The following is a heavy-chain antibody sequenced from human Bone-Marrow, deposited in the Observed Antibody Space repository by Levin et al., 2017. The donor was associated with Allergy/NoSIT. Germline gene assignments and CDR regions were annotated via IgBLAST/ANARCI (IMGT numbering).Heavy chain of an antibody. D-gene: IGHD1-1*01. CDR3: ARDPHESAQLANHYYGLDG. J-gene: IGHJ6*02. Sequence: GGSLRLSCAASGFPFDDYAMSWVRQAPGKGLEWVSGINWNGGSTAYADSVKGRFTISRDNAKNSLYLQMNSLRAEDTALYYCARDPHESAQLANHYYGLDGWGQGTTVTVSS. V-gene: IGHV3-20*04. CDR1: GFPFDDYA. CDR2: INWNGGST.